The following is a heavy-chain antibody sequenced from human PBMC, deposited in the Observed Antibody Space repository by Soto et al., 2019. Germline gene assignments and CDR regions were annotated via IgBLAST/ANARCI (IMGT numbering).Heavy chain of an antibody. CDR1: GGSMSSSNW. CDR3: ARDLGSSTSVPRYFDY. D-gene: IGHD2-2*01. Sequence: SETLSLTCTVSGGSMSSSNWWNWVRQSPGKGLEWIGEAHHSGRTNYNPSLKSRVTISVDKSKNHFSLKLTSVTAEDTAVYYCARDLGSSTSVPRYFDYWGQGTLVTVSS. V-gene: IGHV4-4*02. J-gene: IGHJ4*02. CDR2: AHHSGRT.